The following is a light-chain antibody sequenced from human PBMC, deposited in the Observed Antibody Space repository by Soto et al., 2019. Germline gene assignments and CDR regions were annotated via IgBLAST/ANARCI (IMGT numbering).Light chain of an antibody. J-gene: IGKJ1*01. CDR3: QQSHNTPWT. V-gene: IGKV1-39*01. CDR2: AAS. CDR1: QTISNH. Sequence: DIQMTQSPSSLSASVGDRVTITCRASQTISNHINWYQQRQGTAPKVLVYAASNLQSGVPSRFSGSGSGTDFTLTISSLQPDDFATYYCQQSHNTPWTFGQGTKVEIK.